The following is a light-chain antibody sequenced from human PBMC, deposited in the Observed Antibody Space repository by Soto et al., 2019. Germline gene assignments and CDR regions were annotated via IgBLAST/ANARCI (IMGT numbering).Light chain of an antibody. Sequence: DIQMTQSPSTLSASVGDRVTITCRASQSISVWLAWYQQKAGKAPNLLIYKASRLESGVPSRFSGSGSETEFTLTISGLQPGDSATYYCQQYNSCSPTLGQGTKVDIK. CDR1: QSISVW. CDR3: QQYNSCSPT. J-gene: IGKJ1*01. V-gene: IGKV1-5*03. CDR2: KAS.